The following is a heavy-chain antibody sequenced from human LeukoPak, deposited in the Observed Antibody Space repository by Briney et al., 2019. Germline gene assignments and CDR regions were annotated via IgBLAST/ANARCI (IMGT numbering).Heavy chain of an antibody. J-gene: IGHJ3*02. Sequence: GGSLRLSCAASGFTFSSYGMSWVRQAPGKGLEWVSAISGSGGSTYYADSVKGRFTISRDNSKNTLYLQMNSLRAEDTAVYYCAKLLRYFDWSITDDAFDIWGQGTMVTVSS. CDR3: AKLLRYFDWSITDDAFDI. CDR2: ISGSGGST. D-gene: IGHD3-9*01. CDR1: GFTFSSYG. V-gene: IGHV3-23*01.